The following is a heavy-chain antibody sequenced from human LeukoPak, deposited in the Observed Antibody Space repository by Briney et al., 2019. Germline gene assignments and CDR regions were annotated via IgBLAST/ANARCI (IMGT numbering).Heavy chain of an antibody. V-gene: IGHV3-20*04. Sequence: PGGSLRLSCAASGFTFDDYGMSWVRQAPGKGLDWVSGINWNGGSTGYADSVKGRFTISRDNAKNSLYLQMNSLRAEDTAVYYCAELGITMIGGVWGKGTTVTISS. J-gene: IGHJ6*04. CDR1: GFTFDDYG. CDR3: AELGITMIGGV. CDR2: INWNGGST. D-gene: IGHD3-10*02.